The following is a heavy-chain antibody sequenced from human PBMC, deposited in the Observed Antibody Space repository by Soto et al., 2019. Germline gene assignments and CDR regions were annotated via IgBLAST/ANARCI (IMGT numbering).Heavy chain of an antibody. D-gene: IGHD5-12*01. CDR3: AAGGGLPRYY. V-gene: IGHV4-30-2*01. CDR1: GCSISRGGYS. CDR2: IYNSGST. J-gene: IGHJ4*02. Sequence: QLQLQESGSGLVKPSQTLSLTCAVSGCSISRGGYSWSWIRQPPGKGLEWIGYIYNSGSTYYNPSLKSRVTISVDRSKNQFSLKLSSVTAADTAVYYCAAGGGLPRYYWGQGTLVTVSS.